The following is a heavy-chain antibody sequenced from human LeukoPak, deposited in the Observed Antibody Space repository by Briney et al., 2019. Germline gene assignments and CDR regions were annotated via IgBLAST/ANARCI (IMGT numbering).Heavy chain of an antibody. CDR1: GFTFSRYG. CDR2: IWYDGSNK. D-gene: IGHD5-12*01. Sequence: GRSLRLSCAPSGFTFSRYGMHWVRQAPRKGLEWVAVIWYDGSNKYYADSVKGRFTISRDNSKNTLYLQMNSLRAEDTAVYYCARGRGSTAGLFDYWGQGTLVTVSS. J-gene: IGHJ4*02. V-gene: IGHV3-33*01. CDR3: ARGRGSTAGLFDY.